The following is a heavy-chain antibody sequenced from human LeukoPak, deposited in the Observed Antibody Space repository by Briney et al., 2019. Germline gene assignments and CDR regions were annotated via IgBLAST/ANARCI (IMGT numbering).Heavy chain of an antibody. Sequence: GASVKVSCKASGGTFSSYAISWVRQAPGQGLEWMGRIIPILGIANHAQKFQGRVTITADKSTSTAYMELSSLRSEDTAVYYCARDFHYDSSGSEGNWFDPWGQGTLVTVSS. V-gene: IGHV1-69*04. CDR1: GGTFSSYA. CDR3: ARDFHYDSSGSEGNWFDP. CDR2: IIPILGIA. J-gene: IGHJ5*02. D-gene: IGHD3-22*01.